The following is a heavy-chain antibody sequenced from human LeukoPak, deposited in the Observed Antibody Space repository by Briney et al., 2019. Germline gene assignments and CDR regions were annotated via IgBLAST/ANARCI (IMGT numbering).Heavy chain of an antibody. J-gene: IGHJ4*02. D-gene: IGHD6-19*01. Sequence: ASVKVSCKASRYTFNRYGISWVRQAPGQGLEWMGWISGYSGNTNYAQKFQGRVTMSTDTSTTTGYMEVRSLRSDDTAVYYCARSTESGWRELDSWGQGTLVTVSS. CDR1: RYTFNRYG. CDR3: ARSTESGWRELDS. CDR2: ISGYSGNT. V-gene: IGHV1-18*01.